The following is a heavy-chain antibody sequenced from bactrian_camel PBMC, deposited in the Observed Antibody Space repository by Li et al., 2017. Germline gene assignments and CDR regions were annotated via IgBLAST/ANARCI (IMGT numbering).Heavy chain of an antibody. CDR1: GSSYC. Sequence: VQLVESGGGAVETGGSLRLSCEWSGSSYCLGWFRQGPGGEREGVAGIDSDGKVSYADSVKGRFTIYKANKNTLYLQMNNLKPDDTAMYYCAADPRPCTVVGAVLHKHGYIGRGTQVTVS. D-gene: IGHD3*01. CDR2: IDSDGKVS. V-gene: IGHV3S6*01. J-gene: IGHJ4*01.